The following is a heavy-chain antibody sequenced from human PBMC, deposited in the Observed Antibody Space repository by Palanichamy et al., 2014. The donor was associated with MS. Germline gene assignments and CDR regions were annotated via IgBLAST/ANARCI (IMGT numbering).Heavy chain of an antibody. V-gene: IGHV1-2*02. J-gene: IGHJ4*02. CDR2: INSNSGGT. D-gene: IGHD2-8*01. CDR3: ARVGYCRNGVCYSFDY. Sequence: HVQLVQSGAEVNEAWGLSESLLQGFWIHLHRLLYTLGATGPGQGLEWMGWINSNSGGTNYAQKFQGRVTMTRDTSISTAYMELSRLRSDDTAVYYCARVGYCRNGVCYSFDYWGQGTLVTVSS. CDR1: IHLHRLL.